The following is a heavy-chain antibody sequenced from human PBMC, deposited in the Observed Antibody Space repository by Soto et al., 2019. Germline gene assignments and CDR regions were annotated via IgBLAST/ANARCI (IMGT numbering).Heavy chain of an antibody. V-gene: IGHV3-74*01. CDR2: ISSDGSGT. D-gene: IGHD6-25*01. Sequence: GGSLRLSCAVSGFTFGTYWMHWVRQVPGKGLVWVERISSDGSGTSYADSVKGRFTISRDNAKNTLFLQMNSLGADDSARYYCSRGERSHFDSWGPGTLVTVSS. CDR3: SRGERSHFDS. J-gene: IGHJ4*02. CDR1: GFTFGTYW.